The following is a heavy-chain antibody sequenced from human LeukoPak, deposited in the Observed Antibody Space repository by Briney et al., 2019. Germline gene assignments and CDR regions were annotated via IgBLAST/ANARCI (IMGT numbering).Heavy chain of an antibody. CDR1: GDSFSGYY. CDR2: LHNRRGI. CDR3: ARGWLELNYYYMAV. D-gene: IGHD1-7*01. V-gene: IGHV4-34*01. Sequence: SETLSLTCAVYGDSFSGYYWSWIRQPPGRGLGWIWELHNRRGITYNAYLKSRVTISVDRSKNQFSLKLRSVTAADTAVYSCARGWLELNYYYMAVWGKGNTVTVSS. J-gene: IGHJ6*03.